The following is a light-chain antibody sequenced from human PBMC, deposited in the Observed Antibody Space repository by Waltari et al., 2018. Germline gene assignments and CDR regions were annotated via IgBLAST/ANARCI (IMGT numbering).Light chain of an antibody. V-gene: IGKV1-39*01. CDR1: QSISSY. Sequence: DIQMTQSPSSLSASVGDRVTITCRASQSISSYLNWYQQKPGEAPELLIFGARNLQSGVPSRFSGSGSGTEFTLTISGLQSEDFATYYCQQTDTAPQTFGQGTKVEIK. J-gene: IGKJ1*01. CDR3: QQTDTAPQT. CDR2: GAR.